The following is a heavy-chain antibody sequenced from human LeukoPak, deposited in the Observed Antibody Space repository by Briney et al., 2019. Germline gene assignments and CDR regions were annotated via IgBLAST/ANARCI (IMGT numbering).Heavy chain of an antibody. CDR1: GYTYTSYD. V-gene: IGHV1-8*03. Sequence: GSSVKVSCKASGYTYTSYDINGVRQASGQGLDWMGWMNPNSGNPGYAQKFQGRVTITRNTYISTAYRELSSRRSGDTAVYYCARVFRRRVLGYNWFDPWGQGTLVTVSS. CDR3: ARVFRRRVLGYNWFDP. J-gene: IGHJ5*02. D-gene: IGHD2-21*01. CDR2: MNPNSGNP.